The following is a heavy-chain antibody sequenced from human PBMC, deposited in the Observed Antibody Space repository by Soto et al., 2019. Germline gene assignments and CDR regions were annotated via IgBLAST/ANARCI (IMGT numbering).Heavy chain of an antibody. CDR1: GGTFSSYA. V-gene: IGHV1-69*06. D-gene: IGHD4-17*01. Sequence: QVQLVQSGAEVKKPGSSVKVSCKASGGTFSSYAISWVRQAPGQGLEWMGGIIPIFGTANYARKFQGRVTITADKSTSTAYMELSSLRSEDTAVYYCARDRGGPSTVTTNMDVWGQGTTVTVSS. J-gene: IGHJ6*02. CDR2: IIPIFGTA. CDR3: ARDRGGPSTVTTNMDV.